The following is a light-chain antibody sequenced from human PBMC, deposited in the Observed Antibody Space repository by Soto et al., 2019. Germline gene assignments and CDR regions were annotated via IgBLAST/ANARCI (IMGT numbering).Light chain of an antibody. CDR3: QQYGSSPIT. V-gene: IGKV3-20*01. CDR1: QSVSNNY. Sequence: EILLTQSPDTLSLSPGERATRSCISSQSVSNNYFAWYQQKPGQAPRLLIYGASNRATGIPDRFSGSESGTDFTLTISRLEPEDFAVYYCQQYGSSPITFGQGTRLEIK. J-gene: IGKJ5*01. CDR2: GAS.